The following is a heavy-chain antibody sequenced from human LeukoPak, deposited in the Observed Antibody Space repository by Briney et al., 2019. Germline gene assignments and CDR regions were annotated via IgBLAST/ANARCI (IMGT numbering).Heavy chain of an antibody. V-gene: IGHV3-23*01. Sequence: GGSLRLSCAPSGFTFSSYAMSWVRQAPGRGLGWVSAISGSGGSTYYADSVKGRFTISRDNSKNTLYLQMNSLRAEDTAVYYCAKDPSIVGATGDYWGQGTLVTVSS. J-gene: IGHJ4*02. CDR3: AKDPSIVGATGDY. CDR1: GFTFSSYA. D-gene: IGHD1-26*01. CDR2: ISGSGGST.